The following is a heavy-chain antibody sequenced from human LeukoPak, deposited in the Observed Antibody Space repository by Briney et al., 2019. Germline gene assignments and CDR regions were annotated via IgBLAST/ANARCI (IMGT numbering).Heavy chain of an antibody. CDR2: ISGSGGST. CDR1: GFTFSSYA. D-gene: IGHD3-22*01. V-gene: IGHV3-23*01. CDR3: AEVDYYDSSGNYPNWFDP. Sequence: HSGGSLRLSCAASGFTFSSYAMSWVRQAPGKGLEWVSAISGSGGSTYYADSVKGRFTISRDNSKNTLYLQMNSLRAEDTAVYYCAEVDYYDSSGNYPNWFDPWGQGTLVTVSS. J-gene: IGHJ5*02.